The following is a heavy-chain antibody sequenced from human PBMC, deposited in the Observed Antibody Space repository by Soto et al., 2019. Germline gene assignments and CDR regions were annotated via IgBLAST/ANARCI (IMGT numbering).Heavy chain of an antibody. D-gene: IGHD2-8*01. V-gene: IGHV3-53*01. Sequence: PGGSLRLSCAASGFTCSSYAMSWVRQAPGKGLEWVSVIYSGGSTYYADSVKGRFTISIDNSKNTLYLQMNSLRAEDTAVYYCARDLFPFSRCHYYHYGIAFSTQGSSDTGSS. J-gene: IGHJ6*02. CDR3: ARDLFPFSRCHYYHYGIAF. CDR1: GFTCSSYA. CDR2: IYSGGST.